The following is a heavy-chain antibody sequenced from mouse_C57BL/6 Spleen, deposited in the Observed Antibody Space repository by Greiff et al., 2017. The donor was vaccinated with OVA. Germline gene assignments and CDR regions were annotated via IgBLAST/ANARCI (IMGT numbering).Heavy chain of an antibody. CDR1: GYSITSGYY. V-gene: IGHV3-6*01. Sequence: EVQVVESGPGLVKPSQSLSLTCSVTGYSITSGYYWNWIRQFPGNKLEWMGYISYDGSNNYNPSLKNRISITRDTSKNQFFLKLNSVTTEDTATYYCARDYDGVFDYWGQGTTLTVSS. D-gene: IGHD2-3*01. CDR3: ARDYDGVFDY. J-gene: IGHJ2*01. CDR2: ISYDGSN.